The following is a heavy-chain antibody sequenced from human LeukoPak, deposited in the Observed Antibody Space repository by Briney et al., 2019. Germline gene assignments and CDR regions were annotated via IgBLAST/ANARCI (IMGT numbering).Heavy chain of an antibody. Sequence: ASVKVSCTASGYTFTGYYMHWVRQAPGQGLEWMGWINPNSGGTNYAQKFQGWVTMTRDTSISTAYMELSRLRSDDTAVYYCARGDILTGRRNYYYGMDVWGQGTTVTVSS. CDR3: ARGDILTGRRNYYYGMDV. CDR1: GYTFTGYY. J-gene: IGHJ6*02. V-gene: IGHV1-2*04. CDR2: INPNSGGT. D-gene: IGHD3-9*01.